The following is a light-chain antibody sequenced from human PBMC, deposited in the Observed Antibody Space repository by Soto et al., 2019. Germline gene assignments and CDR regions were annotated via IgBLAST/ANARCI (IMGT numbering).Light chain of an antibody. CDR2: GAS. CDR1: QSVKTK. Sequence: EIVMTQSPDTLSVSPGERASLSCRASQSVKTKVAWYQKKPGQPPRLLIYGASIRATGVPVRFSGSGSGTEFTLSISSLQSEDFAVYYCQRYYDWPPWTFGQGTRVEIK. CDR3: QRYYDWPPWT. V-gene: IGKV3-15*01. J-gene: IGKJ1*01.